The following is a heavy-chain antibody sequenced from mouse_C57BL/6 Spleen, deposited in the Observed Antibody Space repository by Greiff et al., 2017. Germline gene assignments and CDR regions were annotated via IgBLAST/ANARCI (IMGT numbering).Heavy chain of an antibody. V-gene: IGHV5-9*01. D-gene: IGHD2-1*01. CDR2: ISGGGGNT. J-gene: IGHJ3*01. Sequence: DVQLVESGGGLVKPGGSLKLSCAASGFTFSSYTMSWVRQTPEKRLEWVATISGGGGNTYYPDSVKGRFTISRDNAKNTLYLQMSSLRSEDTALYYCARQNGNYPWFAYWGQGTLVTVSA. CDR1: GFTFSSYT. CDR3: ARQNGNYPWFAY.